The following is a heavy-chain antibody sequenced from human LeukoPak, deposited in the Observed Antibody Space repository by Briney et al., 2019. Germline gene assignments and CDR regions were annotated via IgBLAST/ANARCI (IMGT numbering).Heavy chain of an antibody. V-gene: IGHV4-39*02. D-gene: IGHD1-26*01. CDR1: GGSISSSSCY. Sequence: PSETLSLTCTVSGGSISSSSCYWGWIRQPPGKGLEWIGSIYYSGSTYYIPSLKSRVTISVDTSKNQFSLKLSSVTAADTAVYYCAREKVGSTTFDYWGQGALVTVSS. J-gene: IGHJ4*02. CDR3: AREKVGSTTFDY. CDR2: IYYSGST.